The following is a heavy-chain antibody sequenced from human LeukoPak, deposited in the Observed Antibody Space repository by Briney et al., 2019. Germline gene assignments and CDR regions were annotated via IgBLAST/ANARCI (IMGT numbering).Heavy chain of an antibody. CDR2: IHYSGNS. V-gene: IGHV4-59*08. CDR1: GDSISNFY. J-gene: IGHJ4*02. CDR3: ALAPNSNGFDF. Sequence: PSETLSLTCSVSGDSISNFYWNWIRQPPGKRLEWIGNIHYSGNSNYNPSLQSRVTISIDTSRKQLFLKLTSVTAADTAVYYCALAPNSNGFDFWGQGTLVTVSS.